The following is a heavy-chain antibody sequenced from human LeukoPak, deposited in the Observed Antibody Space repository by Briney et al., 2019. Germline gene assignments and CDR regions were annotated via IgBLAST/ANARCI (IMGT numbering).Heavy chain of an antibody. D-gene: IGHD3-22*01. CDR1: GYTFTSYY. CDR3: ARWDYDSSGYALYYFDY. V-gene: IGHV7-4-1*02. CDR2: INTYTGNP. Sequence: ASVKVSCKASGYTFTSYYMHWVRQAPGQGLEWMGWINTYTGNPTYAQGFTGRFGFSLDTSVSTAYLQISSLKAEDTAVYYCARWDYDSSGYALYYFDYWGQGTLVTVSS. J-gene: IGHJ4*02.